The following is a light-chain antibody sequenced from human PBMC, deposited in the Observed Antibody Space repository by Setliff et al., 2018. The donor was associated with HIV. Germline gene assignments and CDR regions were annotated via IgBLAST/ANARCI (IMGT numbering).Light chain of an antibody. Sequence: QSALTQPRSVSGSPEQAVTISCTGTRSDIGTYNYVSWYQQHPGKAPKLMIYDVTKRPSGVPDRFSGSKSGNTASLTISGLQAEDEADYYCCSYGGNSVSYVFGTGTKATVL. J-gene: IGLJ1*01. CDR1: RSDIGTYNY. CDR3: CSYGGNSVSYV. V-gene: IGLV2-11*01. CDR2: DVT.